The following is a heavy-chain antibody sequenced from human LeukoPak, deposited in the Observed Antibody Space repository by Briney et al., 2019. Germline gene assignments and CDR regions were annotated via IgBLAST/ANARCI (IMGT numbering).Heavy chain of an antibody. V-gene: IGHV4-34*01. CDR3: ARLYCSSTSCYSAFDY. CDR2: INHSGST. D-gene: IGHD2-2*01. J-gene: IGHJ4*02. Sequence: SETLSLTCAVYGGSFSGYYWSWIRQPPGKGLEWIGEINHSGSTNSNPSLKSRVTISVDTSKNQFSLKLSSVTAADTAVYYCARLYCSSTSCYSAFDYWGQGTLVTVSS. CDR1: GGSFSGYY.